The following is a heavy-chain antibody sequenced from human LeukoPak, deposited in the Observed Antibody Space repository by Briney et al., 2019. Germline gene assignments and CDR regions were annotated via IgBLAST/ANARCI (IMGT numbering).Heavy chain of an antibody. CDR1: GFTFSSYA. CDR2: ISGSGGST. J-gene: IGHJ4*02. CDR3: AKGTALVTYYFDY. V-gene: IGHV3-23*01. Sequence: GGSLRLSCAASGFTFSSYAMSWVRQAPGKGLEWVSAISGSGGSTYYADSVKGRFTISRDNPKNTLYLQMNSLRAEDTAVYYCAKGTALVTYYFDYWGQGTLVTVSS. D-gene: IGHD5-18*01.